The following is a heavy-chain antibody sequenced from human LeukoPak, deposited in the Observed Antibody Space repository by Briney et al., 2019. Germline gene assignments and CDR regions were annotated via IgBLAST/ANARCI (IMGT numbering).Heavy chain of an antibody. CDR1: GFTFSRYS. Sequence: GGSLRLSCAASGFTFSRYSMNWARQAPGKGLEWVSSISSTSTYTYYADSVKGRFTISRDSAQNSLYLQMNSLRAEDTAVYYCVRDLEYSSSSVSGRSFDYWGQGTLVTVSS. D-gene: IGHD6-6*01. J-gene: IGHJ4*02. V-gene: IGHV3-21*01. CDR2: ISSTSTYT. CDR3: VRDLEYSSSSVSGRSFDY.